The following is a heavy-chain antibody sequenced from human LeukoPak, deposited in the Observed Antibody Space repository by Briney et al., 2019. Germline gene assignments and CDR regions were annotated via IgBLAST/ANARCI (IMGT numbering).Heavy chain of an antibody. CDR3: ARGGDYGYLRYFDY. CDR2: YSGST. J-gene: IGHJ4*02. CDR1: GGSISSSSYY. Sequence: SETLSLTCTVSGGSISSSSYYWAWIRQPPGKGLEYIGSYSGSTYYNPSLKSRVTISVDTSKKQFSLKLNSVTAADTAVYYCARGGDYGYLRYFDYWGQGTLVTVSS. D-gene: IGHD4-17*01. V-gene: IGHV4-39*07.